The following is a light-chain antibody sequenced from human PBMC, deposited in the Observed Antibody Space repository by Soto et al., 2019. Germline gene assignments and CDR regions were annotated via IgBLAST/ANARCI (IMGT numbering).Light chain of an antibody. CDR3: QQSYSTPRT. Sequence: DIPMTQSPSSLSASVGDRVTITCRASQSIATYLNWYQQKPGKAPKVLIYAASSLQSGVPSRFSGSGSGTEFTLTISSLHPEDFATYYCQQSYSTPRTFGQGTKVEIK. CDR2: AAS. J-gene: IGKJ1*01. V-gene: IGKV1-39*01. CDR1: QSIATY.